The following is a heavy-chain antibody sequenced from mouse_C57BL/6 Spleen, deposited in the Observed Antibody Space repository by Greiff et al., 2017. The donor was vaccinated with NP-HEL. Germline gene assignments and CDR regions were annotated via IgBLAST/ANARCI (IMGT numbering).Heavy chain of an antibody. CDR2: ISSGSSTI. Sequence: EVQGVESGGGLVKPGGSLKLSCAASGFTFSDYGMHWVRQAPEKGLEWVAYISSGSSTIYYADTVKGRFTISRDNAKNTLFLQMTSLRSEDTAMYYCAKGHYYGSSYGYFDVWGTGTTVTVSS. CDR1: GFTFSDYG. D-gene: IGHD1-1*01. V-gene: IGHV5-17*01. CDR3: AKGHYYGSSYGYFDV. J-gene: IGHJ1*03.